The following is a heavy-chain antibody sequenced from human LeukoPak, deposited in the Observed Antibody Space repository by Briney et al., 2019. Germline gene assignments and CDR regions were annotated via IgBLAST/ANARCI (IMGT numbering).Heavy chain of an antibody. CDR3: TREDY. J-gene: IGHJ4*02. Sequence: ASVKVSCKASGYTFTGHYLFWVRQAPGQGLEWMGWTNPNSGDTNYAQKFQGRVTVTRDTSISTAYMELTRLRSDDTAVYYCTREDYWGQGTPVTVSS. CDR1: GYTFTGHY. V-gene: IGHV1-2*02. CDR2: TNPNSGDT.